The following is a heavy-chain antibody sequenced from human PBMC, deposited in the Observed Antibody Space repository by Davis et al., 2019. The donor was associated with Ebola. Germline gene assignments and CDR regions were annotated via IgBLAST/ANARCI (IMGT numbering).Heavy chain of an antibody. Sequence: PGGSLRLSCAASGFTVSSNYMSWVRQAPGKGLEWVSVIYSGGSTYYADSVKGRFTISRDNSKNTLYLQMNSLRAEDTAVYYCATWGNYRYYYYYGMDVWGQGTTVTVSS. CDR2: IYSGGST. D-gene: IGHD1-7*01. CDR3: ATWGNYRYYYYYGMDV. CDR1: GFTVSSNY. J-gene: IGHJ6*02. V-gene: IGHV3-53*01.